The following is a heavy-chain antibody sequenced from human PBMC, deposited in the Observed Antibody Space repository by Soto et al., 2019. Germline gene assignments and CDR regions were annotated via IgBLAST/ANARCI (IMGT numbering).Heavy chain of an antibody. CDR2: ISAYNGNT. V-gene: IGHV1-18*01. J-gene: IGHJ4*02. Sequence: QVQLVQSGAEVKKPGASVKVSCKASGYTFTSYGISWVRQAPGQGLEWMGWISAYNGNTNYAQKLQGRVTLTTGTVASTAYMELRSLRSDDTAVYYGARDLEECGYDFVAFDYWGQGTLVTVSS. D-gene: IGHD5-12*01. CDR3: ARDLEECGYDFVAFDY. CDR1: GYTFTSYG.